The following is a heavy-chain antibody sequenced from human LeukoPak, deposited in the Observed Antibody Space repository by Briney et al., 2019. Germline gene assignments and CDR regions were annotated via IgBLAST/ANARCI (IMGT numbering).Heavy chain of an antibody. D-gene: IGHD4-17*01. CDR2: IIPIFGTA. CDR1: GYTFTTYG. V-gene: IGHV1-69*05. Sequence: ASVKVSCKASGYTFTTYGISWVRQAPGQGLEWMGRIIPIFGTANYAQKFQGRVTITTDESTSTAYMELSSLRSEDTAVYYCARDLGGDYVDWFDPWGQGTLVTVSS. J-gene: IGHJ5*02. CDR3: ARDLGGDYVDWFDP.